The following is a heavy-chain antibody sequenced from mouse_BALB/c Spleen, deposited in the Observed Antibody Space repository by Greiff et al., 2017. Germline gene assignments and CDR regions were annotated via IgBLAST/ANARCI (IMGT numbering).Heavy chain of an antibody. CDR3: ARGDRYDDEDWYFDV. CDR1: GYTFTDYY. J-gene: IGHJ1*01. V-gene: IGHV1-84*02. CDR2: IYPGSGNT. Sequence: QVQLQQSGPELVKPGASVKISCKASGYTFTDYYINWVKQKPGQGLEWIGWIYPGSGNTKYNEKFKGKATLTVDTSSSTAYMQLSSLTSEDTAVYFCARGDRYDDEDWYFDVWGAGTTVTVSS. D-gene: IGHD2-14*01.